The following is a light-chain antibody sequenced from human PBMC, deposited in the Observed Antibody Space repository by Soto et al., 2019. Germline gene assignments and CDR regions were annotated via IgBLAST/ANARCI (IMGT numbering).Light chain of an antibody. J-gene: IGLJ1*01. V-gene: IGLV1-44*01. CDR2: SNS. Sequence: QSVLTQPPSASGTPGQRVTFSCSGSSSNIGGNTVSWFQHLPRTAPKLLIFSNSQRPSGVPDRFSGAKSGTSASLAISGLQSEDEANYYCATWDDGLSAHVFGTGTKLTVL. CDR1: SSNIGGNT. CDR3: ATWDDGLSAHV.